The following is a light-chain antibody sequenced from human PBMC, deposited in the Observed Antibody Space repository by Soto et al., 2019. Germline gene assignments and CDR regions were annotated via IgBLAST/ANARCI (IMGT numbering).Light chain of an antibody. CDR2: GAS. J-gene: IGKJ1*01. CDR3: QQYGSSPWT. CDR1: QSVSSTY. Sequence: EIVLTQSPGTLSLSPGERATLSCRASQSVSSTYLAWYQQKPGQAPRRLSYGASSRAPGIPDRFSGSGSGTDFTLNISTLEPEDFAAYYCQQYGSSPWTFGQGTKVEIK. V-gene: IGKV3-20*01.